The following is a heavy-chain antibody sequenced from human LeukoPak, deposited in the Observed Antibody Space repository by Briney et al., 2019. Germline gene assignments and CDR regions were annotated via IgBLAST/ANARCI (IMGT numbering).Heavy chain of an antibody. CDR1: GRTFSSYT. CDR2: INPIFGIS. J-gene: IGHJ6*03. V-gene: IGHV1-69*10. Sequence: GASVKVSCKAPGRTFSSYTISWVRQDPGQGREWMGRINPIFGISNSTQKLQSGDTITADKITSTRYMEMSTVRYEDTAVYICARGLAYYYDSSGYLYCYYMDVWGKGTPVTISS. CDR3: ARGLAYYYDSSGYLYCYYMDV. D-gene: IGHD3-22*01.